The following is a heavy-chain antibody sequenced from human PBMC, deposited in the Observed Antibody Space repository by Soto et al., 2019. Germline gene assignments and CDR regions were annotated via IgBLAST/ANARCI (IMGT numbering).Heavy chain of an antibody. CDR1: GFNFNYYT. V-gene: IGHV3-23*01. Sequence: EVHLLESGGGLVQPGGSLRLSCGASGFNFNYYTMSWVRQAPGKGLEWVSAISGSGGSTFYADAVKGRFTISRDNFKNTVFLQMNSLKPEDTALYYCAREGSFDSSGFYDYFDHGGQGTLITVSS. CDR3: AREGSFDSSGFYDYFDH. D-gene: IGHD3-22*01. J-gene: IGHJ4*02. CDR2: ISGSGGST.